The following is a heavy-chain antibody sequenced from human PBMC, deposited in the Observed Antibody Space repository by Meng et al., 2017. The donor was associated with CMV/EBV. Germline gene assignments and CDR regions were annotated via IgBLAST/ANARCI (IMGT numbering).Heavy chain of an antibody. J-gene: IGHJ1*01. V-gene: IGHV3-7*01. D-gene: IGHD2-2*01. CDR1: GFSFSRYC. CDR2: IRQDGSKA. Sequence: GESLKISCAASGFSFSRYCMPWVRQAPGKGLEWVANIRQDGSKAYYVDSVKGRFTIFRDNTKNSLFLQMDSLSAEDTAIYYCVKESSIFSWSEHLQHWGQGTLVTVSS. CDR3: VKESSIFSWSEHLQH.